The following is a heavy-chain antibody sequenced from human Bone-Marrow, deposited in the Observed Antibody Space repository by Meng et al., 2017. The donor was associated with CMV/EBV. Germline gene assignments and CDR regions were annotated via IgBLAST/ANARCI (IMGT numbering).Heavy chain of an antibody. CDR3: ARDKTHRSNYYDSSGNV. CDR2: IWYDGSNK. Sequence: GGSLRLSCAASGFTFSSYGMHWVRQAPGKGLEWVAVIWYDGSNKCYADSVKGRFTISRDNFKSGLYLQVNSLRAEDTAVYYCARDKTHRSNYYDSSGNVWGQGALVTVSS. D-gene: IGHD3-22*01. J-gene: IGHJ4*02. V-gene: IGHV3-33*01. CDR1: GFTFSSYG.